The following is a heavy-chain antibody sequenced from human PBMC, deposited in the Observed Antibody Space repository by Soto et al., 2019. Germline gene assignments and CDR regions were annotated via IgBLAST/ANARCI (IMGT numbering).Heavy chain of an antibody. D-gene: IGHD6-6*01. CDR1: GFTFSSYS. CDR2: ISSSSSTI. J-gene: IGHJ4*02. Sequence: EVQLVESGGGLLQPGGSLRRSGAASGFTFSSYSMNCVRQAPGKGLEWVSYISSSSSTIYYADSVKGRFTISRDNAKNSLYLQMNSLRAEDTAVYYCERGRIAARLSHFDYWGQGTLVTVSS. CDR3: ERGRIAARLSHFDY. V-gene: IGHV3-48*01.